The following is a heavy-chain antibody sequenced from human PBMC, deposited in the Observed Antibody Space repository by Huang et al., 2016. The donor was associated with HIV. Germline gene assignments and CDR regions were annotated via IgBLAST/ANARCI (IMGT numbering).Heavy chain of an antibody. D-gene: IGHD5-12*01. CDR2: IIPIFGTS. V-gene: IGHV1-69*13. CDR1: GGTFSSYA. CDR3: AREGRDGYNLDAFDI. J-gene: IGHJ3*02. Sequence: QVQLVQSGAEVKKPGSSVKVSCKASGGTFSSYAISWVRQAPGQGLEWIGGIIPIFGTSNYAQKFQGRVTITADESTSTAYMELSSLRSEDTTVYYCAREGRDGYNLDAFDIWGQGTMVTVSS.